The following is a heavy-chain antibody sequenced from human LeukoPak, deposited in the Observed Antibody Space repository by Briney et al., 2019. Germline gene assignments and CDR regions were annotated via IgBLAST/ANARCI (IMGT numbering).Heavy chain of an antibody. D-gene: IGHD6-13*01. Sequence: GESLKNSCKGSGYSFARYWIGWVRQMPGKGLEWMGIIYPGDSDTRYSPSFQGQVTISADKSISTAYLQWSSLKASDTAMYYCARRAGAAGLMGNWFDPWGQGTLVTVSS. CDR2: IYPGDSDT. CDR3: ARRAGAAGLMGNWFDP. J-gene: IGHJ5*02. CDR1: GYSFARYW. V-gene: IGHV5-51*01.